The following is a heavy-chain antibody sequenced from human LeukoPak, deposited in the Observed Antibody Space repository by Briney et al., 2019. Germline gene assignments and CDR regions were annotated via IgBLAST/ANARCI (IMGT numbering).Heavy chain of an antibody. CDR3: ARGSNYYDFDY. V-gene: IGHV4-4*07. CDR2: IYIGGST. J-gene: IGHJ4*02. Sequence: SETLSLTCTVSGGSISTYYWSWIRQPAGKGLQWSGRIYIGGSTNYNPSLKSRVTMSLDTSKNQFSLKLSSVTDADTAVYYCARGSNYYDFDYWGQGTLVTVSS. D-gene: IGHD3-10*01. CDR1: GGSISTYY.